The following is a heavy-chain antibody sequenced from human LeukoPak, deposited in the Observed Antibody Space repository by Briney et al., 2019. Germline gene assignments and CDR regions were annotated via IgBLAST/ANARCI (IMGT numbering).Heavy chain of an antibody. Sequence: GGSLRLSCAASGFTFSSYSMNWVRQAPGKGLEWVSSISSSSSYIDYADSVKGRFTISRDNAKNSLYLQMNGLRAEDTAVYYCARDAKERGYGYGFYYYYMDVWGKGATVTVSS. J-gene: IGHJ6*03. D-gene: IGHD5-18*01. CDR2: ISSSSSYI. CDR1: GFTFSSYS. CDR3: ARDAKERGYGYGFYYYYMDV. V-gene: IGHV3-21*01.